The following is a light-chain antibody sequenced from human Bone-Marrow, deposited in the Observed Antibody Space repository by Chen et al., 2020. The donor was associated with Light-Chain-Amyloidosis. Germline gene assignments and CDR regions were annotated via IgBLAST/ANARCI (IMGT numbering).Light chain of an antibody. CDR1: DLPTKY. Sequence: SYELTQPPSVSVSPGQTARIPCSGDDLPTKYAYWYQQKPGQDPVLVIHRDTERPSGISERFSGSSSGTTATLTIRGVQAEDEADYHCQSADSSGTYEVIFGGGTKLTVL. J-gene: IGLJ2*01. CDR3: QSADSSGTYEVI. V-gene: IGLV3-25*03. CDR2: RDT.